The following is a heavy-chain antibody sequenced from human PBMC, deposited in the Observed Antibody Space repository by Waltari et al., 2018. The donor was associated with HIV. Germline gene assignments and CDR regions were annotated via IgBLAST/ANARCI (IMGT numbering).Heavy chain of an antibody. J-gene: IGHJ4*02. Sequence: QITLKESGPTLVRPTQTLTLTCTFSGFSLTTSGVGVGWIRQSPGKALEWLALIYWDDDSRYSPALKSRLTIAKDTSKNYVVLTMTNMDPVDTATYYCTYYNTGSCFGGRCFGFDVKWGQGTLVTVSP. CDR3: TYYNTGSCFGGRCFGFDVK. D-gene: IGHD2-15*01. V-gene: IGHV2-5*02. CDR1: GFSLTTSGVG. CDR2: IYWDDDS.